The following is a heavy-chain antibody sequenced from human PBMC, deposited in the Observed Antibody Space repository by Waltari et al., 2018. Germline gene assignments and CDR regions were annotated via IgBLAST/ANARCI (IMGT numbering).Heavy chain of an antibody. CDR1: GYTFTSYD. CDR3: ARPAANNYYYYYYMDV. CDR2: MNPNSGNT. Sequence: QVQLVQSGAEVKKPGASVKVSCKASGYTFTSYDINWVRQATGQGLEWMGWMNPNSGNTGYAQKFQGRVTMTRNTSISTAYMELSSLRSEDTAVYYCARPAANNYYYYYYMDVWGKGTTVTVSS. V-gene: IGHV1-8*01. J-gene: IGHJ6*03. D-gene: IGHD2-2*01.